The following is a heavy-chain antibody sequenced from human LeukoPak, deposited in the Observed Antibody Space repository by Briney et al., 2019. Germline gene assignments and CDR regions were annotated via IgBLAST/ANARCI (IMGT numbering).Heavy chain of an antibody. CDR1: GYTFTSYD. CDR2: MNPNSGNT. J-gene: IGHJ3*02. V-gene: IGHV1-8*01. CDR3: AISSSAAGSDAFDI. D-gene: IGHD3-10*01. Sequence: ASVKVSCKASGYTFTSYDINWVRQATGQGLEWMGWMNPNSGNTGYAQKFQGRVTMTEDTSTDTAYMELSSLRSEDTVVYYCAISSSAAGSDAFDIWGQGTMVTVSS.